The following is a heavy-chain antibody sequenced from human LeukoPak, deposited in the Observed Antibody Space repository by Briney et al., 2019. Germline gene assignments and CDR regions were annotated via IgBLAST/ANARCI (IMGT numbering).Heavy chain of an antibody. Sequence: GGSLILSCAASGFTFSSYWMSWVRQAPGKGLEWVANIKQDGSEKYYVDSVKGRFTISRDNAKNSLYLQVNNLRAEDTAVYYCARGPNSNWSGLDFWGQGTLLTVSS. CDR3: ARGPNSNWSGLDF. CDR2: IKQDGSEK. V-gene: IGHV3-7*01. CDR1: GFTFSSYW. D-gene: IGHD6-6*01. J-gene: IGHJ4*02.